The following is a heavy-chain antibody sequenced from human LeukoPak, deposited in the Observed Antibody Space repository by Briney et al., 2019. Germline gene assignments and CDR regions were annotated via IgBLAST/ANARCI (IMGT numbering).Heavy chain of an antibody. Sequence: SETLSLTCAVSGASISSGGYSWSWLRQPPGKGLEWIGYIYHSGSTYYNPSLKSRVTISVDRSKNQFSLKLSSVTAADTAVYYCARGAPVGGSIDYWGQGTLVTVSS. CDR3: ARGAPVGGSIDY. J-gene: IGHJ4*02. V-gene: IGHV4-30-2*01. D-gene: IGHD2-15*01. CDR1: GASISSGGYS. CDR2: IYHSGST.